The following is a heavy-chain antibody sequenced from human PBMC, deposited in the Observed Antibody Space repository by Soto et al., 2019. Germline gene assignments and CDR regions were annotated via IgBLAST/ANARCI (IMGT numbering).Heavy chain of an antibody. Sequence: GESLKISCKGSGYSFTSYWISWVRQMPGKGLEWMGRIDPSDSYTNYSPSFQGHVTISADKSISTAYLQWSSLKASDTAMYYCATREYYDSSGKGFYYYYGMDVWGQGTTVTSP. V-gene: IGHV5-10-1*01. CDR3: ATREYYDSSGKGFYYYYGMDV. CDR1: GYSFTSYW. CDR2: IDPSDSYT. D-gene: IGHD3-22*01. J-gene: IGHJ6*02.